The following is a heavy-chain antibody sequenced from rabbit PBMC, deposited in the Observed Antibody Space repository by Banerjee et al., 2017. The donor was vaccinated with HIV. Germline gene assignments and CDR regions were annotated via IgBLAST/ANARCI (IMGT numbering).Heavy chain of an antibody. V-gene: IGHV1S43*01. CDR2: SGIT. Sequence: SGITWYASWVNGRFTVSRSTSLSTVTLQMTTVTAADTATYFCARVWALWGPGTLVTVS. D-gene: IGHD5-1*01. J-gene: IGHJ4*01. CDR3: ARVWAL.